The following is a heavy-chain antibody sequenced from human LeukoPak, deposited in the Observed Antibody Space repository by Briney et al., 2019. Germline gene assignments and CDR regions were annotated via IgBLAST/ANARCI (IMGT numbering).Heavy chain of an antibody. Sequence: PGGSLRLSCAASGFTVSSNYMSWVRQAPGKRLEWVSVISSGGTTYYADSVKGRFTISRDNSKNTLYLQMNSLTAEDTAVYYCASQTTVKYYFDYWGQGALVTVSS. CDR2: ISSGGTT. V-gene: IGHV3-53*01. CDR1: GFTVSSNY. CDR3: ASQTTVKYYFDY. J-gene: IGHJ4*02. D-gene: IGHD4-17*01.